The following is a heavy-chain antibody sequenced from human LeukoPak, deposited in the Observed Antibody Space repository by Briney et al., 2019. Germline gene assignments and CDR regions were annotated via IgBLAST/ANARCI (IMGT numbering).Heavy chain of an antibody. Sequence: SETLSLTCAVSGYSISSGNYWGWIRQPPGKGLEWIGSSFYSGTTYYNPSLKSRVTISIDTSKNQVSLNLRSVTAADTAMYYCARAGFDIWGQGTMVTVSS. CDR3: ARAGFDI. J-gene: IGHJ3*02. V-gene: IGHV4-38-2*01. CDR2: SFYSGTT. CDR1: GYSISSGNY.